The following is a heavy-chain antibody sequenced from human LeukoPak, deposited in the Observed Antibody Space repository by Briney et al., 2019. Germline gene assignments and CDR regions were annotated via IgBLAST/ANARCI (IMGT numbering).Heavy chain of an antibody. Sequence: SETLSLTCTVSGGSISSYYWCWIRQPPGKGLEWIGYIYYSGSTNYNPSLKSRVTISVDTSKNQFSLKLSSVTAADTAVYYCARGRVGGDFFDYWGQGTLVTVSS. CDR1: GGSISSYY. D-gene: IGHD4-17*01. V-gene: IGHV4-59*01. CDR3: ARGRVGGDFFDY. J-gene: IGHJ4*02. CDR2: IYYSGST.